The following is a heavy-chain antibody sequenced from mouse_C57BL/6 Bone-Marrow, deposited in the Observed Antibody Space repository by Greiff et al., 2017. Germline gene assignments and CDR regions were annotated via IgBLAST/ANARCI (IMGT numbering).Heavy chain of an antibody. CDR1: GYTFTSYW. J-gene: IGHJ4*01. V-gene: IGHV1-50*01. CDR3: AREDGSSSYYAMDY. D-gene: IGHD1-1*01. CDR2: IDPSDSYT. Sequence: QVQLQQPGAELVKPGASVKLSCKASGYTFTSYWMQWVKQRPGQGLEWIGEIDPSDSYTNYNQKFKGKATLTVDTSSSTAYMQLSSLTSEDSAVYCCAREDGSSSYYAMDYWGQGTSVTGSS.